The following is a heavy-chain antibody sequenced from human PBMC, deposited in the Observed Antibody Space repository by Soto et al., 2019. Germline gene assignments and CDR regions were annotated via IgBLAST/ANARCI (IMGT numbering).Heavy chain of an antibody. D-gene: IGHD6-19*01. CDR1: GDSVSSNSAA. J-gene: IGHJ6*03. CDR3: ARDSHSSGWYPRDYYYYMDV. CDR2: TYYRSKWYN. Sequence: SQTLSLTCAISGDSVSSNSAAWNWIRQSPSRGLEWLGRTYYRSKWYNDYAVSVKSRITINPDTSKNQFSLQLNSVTPEDTAVYYCARDSHSSGWYPRDYYYYMDVWGKGTTVTVSS. V-gene: IGHV6-1*01.